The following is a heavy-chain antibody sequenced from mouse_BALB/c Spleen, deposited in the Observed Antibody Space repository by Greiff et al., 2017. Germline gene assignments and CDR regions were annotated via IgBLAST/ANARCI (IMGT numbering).Heavy chain of an antibody. J-gene: IGHJ4*01. CDR1: GYTFTSYW. CDR3: TRFGNYVNYAMDY. V-gene: IGHV1-5*01. D-gene: IGHD2-1*01. CDR2: IYPGNSDT. Sequence: EVQGVESGTVLARPGASVKMSCKASGYTFTSYWMHWVKQRPGQGLEWIGAIYPGNSDTSYNQKFKGKAKLTAVTSTSTAYMELSSLTNEDSAVYYCTRFGNYVNYAMDYWGQGTSVTVSS.